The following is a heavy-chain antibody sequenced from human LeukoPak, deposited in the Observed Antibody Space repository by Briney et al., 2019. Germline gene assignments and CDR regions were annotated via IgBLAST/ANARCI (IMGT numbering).Heavy chain of an antibody. V-gene: IGHV1-8*02. CDR1: GYTFTSYY. Sequence: VASVKVSCKASGYTFTSYYMHWVRQAPGQGLEWMGWMNPNSGNTGYAQKFQGRVTMTRNTSISTAYMELSSLRSEDTAVYYCARGDVLRFLEWAYYYYGMDVWGQGTTVTVSS. CDR3: ARGDVLRFLEWAYYYYGMDV. CDR2: MNPNSGNT. D-gene: IGHD3-3*01. J-gene: IGHJ6*02.